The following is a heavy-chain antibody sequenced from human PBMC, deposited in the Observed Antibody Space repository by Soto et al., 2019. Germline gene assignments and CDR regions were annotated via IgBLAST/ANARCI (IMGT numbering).Heavy chain of an antibody. CDR3: ARDRYDSSGYYYEYGMDV. Sequence: VGSLRLSCAASGFTFSSYAMHWVRQAPGKGLEWVAVISYDGSNKYYADSVKGRFTISRDNSKNTLYLQMNSLRAEDTAVYYCARDRYDSSGYYYEYGMDVWGQGTTVTVSS. CDR2: ISYDGSNK. D-gene: IGHD3-22*01. J-gene: IGHJ6*02. CDR1: GFTFSSYA. V-gene: IGHV3-30-3*01.